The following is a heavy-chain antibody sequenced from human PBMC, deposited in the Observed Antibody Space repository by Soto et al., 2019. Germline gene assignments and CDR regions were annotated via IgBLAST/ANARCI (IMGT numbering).Heavy chain of an antibody. J-gene: IGHJ5*02. D-gene: IGHD3-3*01. V-gene: IGHV4-61*01. CDR1: GDSVTSGNYY. CDR2: IYYSGST. Sequence: PSETLSLTCTVSGDSVTSGNYYWTWIRQPPGKGLEWVGHIYYSGSTNYSPSLKSRVTISLNTPNNQFSLKVTSVTAADTAVYYCARGIRFLEWLSKMASNWFDPWGQGTLVTVSS. CDR3: ARGIRFLEWLSKMASNWFDP.